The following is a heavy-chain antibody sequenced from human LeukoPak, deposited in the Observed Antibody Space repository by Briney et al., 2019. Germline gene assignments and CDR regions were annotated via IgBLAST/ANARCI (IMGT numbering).Heavy chain of an antibody. J-gene: IGHJ5*02. CDR2: IYYSGST. Sequence: PSETLSLTCTVSGGPISSYYWSWIRQPPGKGLEWIGYIYYSGSTNYNPSLKSRVTISVDTSKNQFSLKLSSVTAADTAVYYCASMGATDNWFDPWGQGTLVTVSS. V-gene: IGHV4-59*08. CDR3: ASMGATDNWFDP. CDR1: GGPISSYY. D-gene: IGHD1-26*01.